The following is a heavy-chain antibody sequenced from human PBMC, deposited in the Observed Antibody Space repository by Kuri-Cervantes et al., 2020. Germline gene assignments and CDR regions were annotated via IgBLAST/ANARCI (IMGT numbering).Heavy chain of an antibody. D-gene: IGHD3-22*01. V-gene: IGHV1-18*01. CDR3: AKATHYDSSGYYPDAFDI. Sequence: ASVKVSCKASGYTFTSYGISWVRQAPGQGLEWMGWISAYNGDTNYAQKLQGRVTMTTDTSTSTAYMELRSLRSDDTALYYCAKATHYDSSGYYPDAFDIWGQGTMVTVSS. J-gene: IGHJ3*02. CDR2: ISAYNGDT. CDR1: GYTFTSYG.